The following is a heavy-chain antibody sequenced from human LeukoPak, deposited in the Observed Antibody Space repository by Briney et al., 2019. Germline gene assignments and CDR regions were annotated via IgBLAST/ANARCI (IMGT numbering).Heavy chain of an antibody. CDR2: IYYSGST. J-gene: IGHJ4*02. D-gene: IGHD3-3*01. V-gene: IGHV4-39*07. Sequence: SETLSLTCTVSGGSISNSRHYWGWIRQPPGKGLEWIGSIYYSGSTYYNPSLKSRVTISVDTSKNQFSLKLSSVTAADTAVYYCARGTRDFWRFDCWGQGTLVTVSS. CDR3: ARGTRDFWRFDC. CDR1: GGSISNSRHY.